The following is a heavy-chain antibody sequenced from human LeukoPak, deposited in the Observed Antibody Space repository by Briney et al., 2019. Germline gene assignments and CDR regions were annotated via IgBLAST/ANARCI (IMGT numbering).Heavy chain of an antibody. CDR2: IKQDGSEK. CDR1: GFTFSSYW. Sequence: TGGSLRLSCAASGFTFSSYWMSWVRQAPGKGLEWVANIKQDGSEKYYVDSVKGRFTISRDNAKNSLYLQMNTLRVDDTAVYYCARDLQGREDAAVGDYWGQGTRVIVSS. D-gene: IGHD6-19*01. V-gene: IGHV3-7*01. CDR3: ARDLQGREDAAVGDY. J-gene: IGHJ4*02.